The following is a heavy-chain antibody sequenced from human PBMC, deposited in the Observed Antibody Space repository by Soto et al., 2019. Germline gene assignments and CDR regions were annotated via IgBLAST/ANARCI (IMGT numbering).Heavy chain of an antibody. Sequence: GESLKISCAASGFTFSSYSMNWVRQAPGKGLEWVSSISSSSSYIYYADSVKGRFTISRDNAKNSLYLQMNSLRAEDTAVYYCARDTYDEARPRRGDYWGQGTLVTVSS. CDR3: ARDTYDEARPRRGDY. J-gene: IGHJ4*02. V-gene: IGHV3-21*01. CDR1: GFTFSSYS. CDR2: ISSSSSYI. D-gene: IGHD5-12*01.